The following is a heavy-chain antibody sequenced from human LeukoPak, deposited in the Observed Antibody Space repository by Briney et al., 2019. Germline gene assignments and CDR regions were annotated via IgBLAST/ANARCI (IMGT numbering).Heavy chain of an antibody. D-gene: IGHD5-24*01. Sequence: GGSLRLSCAASGFTFSSYAMHWVRQAPGEGLEWVAVISYDGSNKYYADSVKGRFTISRDNSKNTLYLQMNSLRAEDTAVYYCARDGGDGFVYYFDYWGQGTLVTVSS. CDR3: ARDGGDGFVYYFDY. V-gene: IGHV3-30*04. CDR1: GFTFSSYA. CDR2: ISYDGSNK. J-gene: IGHJ4*02.